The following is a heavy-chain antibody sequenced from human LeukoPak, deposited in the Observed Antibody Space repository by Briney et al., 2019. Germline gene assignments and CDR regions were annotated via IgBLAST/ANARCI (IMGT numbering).Heavy chain of an antibody. Sequence: SGPTLVKPTQTLTLTCTFSGFSLSTSGVGVGWIRQPPGKALEWLALIYWDDDKRYSPSLRSRLTITKDTSKNQVVLTMTNMDPVDTATYYCAHGSYGSSGCDFDYWGQGTLVTVSS. CDR1: GFSLSTSGVG. V-gene: IGHV2-5*02. CDR3: AHGSYGSSGCDFDY. CDR2: IYWDDDK. D-gene: IGHD3-22*01. J-gene: IGHJ4*02.